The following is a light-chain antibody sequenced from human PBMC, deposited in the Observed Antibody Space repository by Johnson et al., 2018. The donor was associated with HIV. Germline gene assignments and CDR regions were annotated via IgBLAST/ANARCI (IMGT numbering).Light chain of an antibody. V-gene: IGLV1-51*01. CDR2: DNN. J-gene: IGLJ1*01. CDR1: TSNIGNNY. CDR3: GTWDSSLSTFYV. Sequence: QSVLTQPPSVSAAPGQKVTISCSGSTSNIGNNYVSWYQHLPRTAPKLLIYDNNKRPSGIPDRFSGSKSGPSATLGITGLPTGDEADYYCGTWDSSLSTFYVFGTGTKVTVL.